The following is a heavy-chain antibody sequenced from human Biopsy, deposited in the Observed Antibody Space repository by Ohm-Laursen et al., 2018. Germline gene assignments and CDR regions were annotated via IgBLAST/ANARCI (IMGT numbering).Heavy chain of an antibody. CDR1: GGSLSSYS. V-gene: IGHV4-4*07. D-gene: IGHD1-14*01. CDR3: ARDRDRRGWFDP. J-gene: IGHJ5*02. Sequence: SETLSLTCPVSGGSLSSYSWSWIRQPAGKGLKWIGQIYTSGITNYNPSLKSRVTMSVDTSKNKFSLRVSSVTAADTAVYYCARDRDRRGWFDPWGQGTLVTVSS. CDR2: IYTSGIT.